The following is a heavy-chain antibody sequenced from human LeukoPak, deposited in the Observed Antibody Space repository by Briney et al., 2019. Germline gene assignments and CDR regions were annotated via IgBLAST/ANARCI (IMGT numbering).Heavy chain of an antibody. CDR1: GYTFTSYG. Sequence: GASVKVSCKASGYTFTSYGISWVRQAPGQGLEWMGWISAYNGNTNYAQKLQGRVTMTTDTSTSTAYMELRSLRSDDTAVYYCAAWIPGIAVAGVNYWGQGTLVTVSS. V-gene: IGHV1-18*01. J-gene: IGHJ4*02. CDR3: AAWIPGIAVAGVNY. CDR2: ISAYNGNT. D-gene: IGHD6-19*01.